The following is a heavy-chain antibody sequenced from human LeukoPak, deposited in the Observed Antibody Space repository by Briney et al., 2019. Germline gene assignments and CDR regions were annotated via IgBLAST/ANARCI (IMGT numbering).Heavy chain of an antibody. Sequence: SETLSLTCAVYGGSFTGYSWSWIRQSPGKGLEWIGEINHSGSTKYNPSLKSRVIISVDTSKNQLSLKLSSVTAADTAVYYCAREEQRLALDYWGQGTLVTVSS. J-gene: IGHJ4*02. CDR2: INHSGST. D-gene: IGHD1-1*01. CDR3: AREEQRLALDY. CDR1: GGSFTGYS. V-gene: IGHV4-34*01.